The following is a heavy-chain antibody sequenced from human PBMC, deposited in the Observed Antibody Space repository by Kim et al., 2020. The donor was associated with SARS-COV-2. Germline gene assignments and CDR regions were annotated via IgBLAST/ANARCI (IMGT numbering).Heavy chain of an antibody. J-gene: IGHJ4*02. CDR1: GYTLTELS. V-gene: IGHV1-24*01. CDR2: FDPEDGET. CDR3: ATELVVVIGATQG. D-gene: IGHD2-15*01. Sequence: ASVKVSCKVSGYTLTELSMHWVRQAPGKGLEWMGGFDPEDGETIYAQKFQGRITMTQDTSTDTAYMKLSSLRSEDTAMYYCATELVVVIGATQGWGQGTLVTVSS.